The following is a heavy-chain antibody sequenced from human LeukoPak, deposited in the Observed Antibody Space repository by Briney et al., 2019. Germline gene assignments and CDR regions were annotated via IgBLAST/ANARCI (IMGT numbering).Heavy chain of an antibody. CDR3: ARDIAAPSDTYYYYGMDV. J-gene: IGHJ6*02. V-gene: IGHV1-18*01. Sequence: ASVKVSCKASGYTFTSYGISWVRQAPGQGLEWMGWISAYNGNTNYAQKLQGRVTMTTDTSTSTAYMELRSLRSDDTAVYYCARDIAAPSDTYYYYGMDVWGQGTTVTVSS. CDR2: ISAYNGNT. D-gene: IGHD6-13*01. CDR1: GYTFTSYG.